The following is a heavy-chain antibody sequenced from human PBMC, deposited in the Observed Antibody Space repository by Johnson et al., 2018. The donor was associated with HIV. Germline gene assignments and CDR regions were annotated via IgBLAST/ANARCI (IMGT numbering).Heavy chain of an antibody. CDR3: ATKRVAAADPDDAFDI. J-gene: IGHJ3*02. V-gene: IGHV3-38-3*01. D-gene: IGHD6-13*01. Sequence: VQLVESGGGLVQPGGSLRLSCAASGFTVSNNEMRWVRQAPGKGLEWVSSISDGSAYYADSVQGRFTISRDNSRNTLYLQMNSLRAEDTAVYYCATKRVAAADPDDAFDIWGQGTMVTVSS. CDR2: ISDGSA. CDR1: GFTVSNNE.